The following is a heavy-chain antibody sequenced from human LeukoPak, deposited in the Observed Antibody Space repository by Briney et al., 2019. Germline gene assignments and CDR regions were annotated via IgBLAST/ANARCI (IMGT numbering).Heavy chain of an antibody. D-gene: IGHD3-10*01. CDR2: ISYSGST. CDR3: ARDRGGYYGSGSYRGFDP. V-gene: IGHV4-59*01. J-gene: IGHJ5*02. Sequence: PSETLSLTCTVSGGSINNYYWSWIRQPPGKGLEWIGYISYSGSTNYNPSLKSRVTILVDTSKNQFSLKLNSVTAADTAVYYCARDRGGYYGSGSYRGFDPWGQGTLVTVSS. CDR1: GGSINNYY.